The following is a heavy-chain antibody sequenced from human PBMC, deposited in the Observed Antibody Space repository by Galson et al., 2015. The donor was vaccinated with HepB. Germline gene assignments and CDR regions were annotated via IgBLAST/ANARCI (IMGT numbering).Heavy chain of an antibody. V-gene: IGHV1-2*02. CDR1: GYTFTGYY. J-gene: IGHJ4*02. CDR2: INPNSGGT. CDR3: ARHYGDYDRPFDY. Sequence: SVKVSCKASGYTFTGYYMHWVRQAPGQGLEWMGWINPNSGGTNYAQKFQGRVTMTTDTSTSTAYMELRSLRSDDTAVYYCARHYGDYDRPFDYWGQGTLVTVSS. D-gene: IGHD4-17*01.